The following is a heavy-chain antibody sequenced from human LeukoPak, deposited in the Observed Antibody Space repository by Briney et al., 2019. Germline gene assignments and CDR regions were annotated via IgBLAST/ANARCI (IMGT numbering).Heavy chain of an antibody. D-gene: IGHD3-10*01. V-gene: IGHV3-30-3*01. CDR2: ISYDGSNK. CDR3: ARVVAAYGSGSSPVDGFDI. J-gene: IGHJ3*02. Sequence: GRSLRLSCAASGFTFSSYAMHWVRQAPGKGLEWVAVISYDGSNKYYADSVKGRFTISRDNSKNTLYLQMNSLRTEDTAVYYCARVVAAYGSGSSPVDGFDIWGQGTMVTVSS. CDR1: GFTFSSYA.